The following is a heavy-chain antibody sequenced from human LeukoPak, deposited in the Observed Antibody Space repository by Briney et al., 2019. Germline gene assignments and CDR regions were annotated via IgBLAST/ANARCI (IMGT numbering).Heavy chain of an antibody. Sequence: PGGSLRLSCAASGFTFSSYWMHWVRQPPGKGLVWVSRINSDGGTTSYADSVKGRFTISRDNAKNTLYLQMNSLRAEGTAVYYCAHYDSSGYHAFDIWGQGAMVAVSS. CDR2: INSDGGTT. V-gene: IGHV3-74*01. J-gene: IGHJ3*02. CDR1: GFTFSSYW. D-gene: IGHD3-22*01. CDR3: AHYDSSGYHAFDI.